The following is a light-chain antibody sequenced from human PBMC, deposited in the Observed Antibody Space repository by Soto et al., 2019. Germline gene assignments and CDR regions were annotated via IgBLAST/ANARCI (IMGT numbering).Light chain of an antibody. Sequence: QSALTQPASVSGSPGQSITISCTGTSSDIGSNDHVSWYQQHPGKAPKRVICDVRDRPSGVSYRFSGSKSGTTASLTISGLQAEDEAEYYCSSYTGGTTRYVFGTGTKVTVL. J-gene: IGLJ1*01. CDR1: SSDIGSNDH. CDR2: DVR. V-gene: IGLV2-14*03. CDR3: SSYTGGTTRYV.